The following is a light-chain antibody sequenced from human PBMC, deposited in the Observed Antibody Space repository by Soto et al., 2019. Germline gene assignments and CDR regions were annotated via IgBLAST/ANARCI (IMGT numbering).Light chain of an antibody. J-gene: IGLJ1*01. CDR3: SSYSSSSTPYV. Sequence: QSVLTQPASVSGSPGQWITISGTGTSSDVGGSNYVSWYQQHPGNAPNLIIFEVHNRPSGVSNRFSGSKSGNTASLTISGLQAEDEAEYYCSSYSSSSTPYVFGTGTKVTVL. CDR2: EVH. V-gene: IGLV2-14*01. CDR1: SSDVGGSNY.